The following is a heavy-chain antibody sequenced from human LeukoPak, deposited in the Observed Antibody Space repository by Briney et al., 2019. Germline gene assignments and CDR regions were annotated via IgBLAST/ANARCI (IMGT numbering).Heavy chain of an antibody. Sequence: GGSLRLSCAASGFTFSNAWMSWVRQAPGKGLEWVGRIKSKTDGGTTDYAAPVKGRFTISRDDSKNTLYLQMNSLKTEDTAVYYCTTDARYCSSTSCYKFDYWDQGTLVTVSS. CDR3: TTDARYCSSTSCYKFDY. D-gene: IGHD2-2*02. CDR2: IKSKTDGGTT. V-gene: IGHV3-15*01. CDR1: GFTFSNAW. J-gene: IGHJ4*02.